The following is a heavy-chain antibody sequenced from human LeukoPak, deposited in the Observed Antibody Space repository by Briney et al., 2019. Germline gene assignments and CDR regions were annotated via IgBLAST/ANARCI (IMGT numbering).Heavy chain of an antibody. CDR1: GFTFSSYW. Sequence: PGGSLRLSCSASGFTFSSYWMHWVRQAPGKGLVWVSRINSDGNSTSYADSVKGRFTISRDNAENTLYLQMNSLRAEDTAVYYCARSGWSLANWFDPWGQGTPVTVSS. CDR2: INSDGNST. D-gene: IGHD6-19*01. V-gene: IGHV3-74*01. CDR3: ARSGWSLANWFDP. J-gene: IGHJ5*02.